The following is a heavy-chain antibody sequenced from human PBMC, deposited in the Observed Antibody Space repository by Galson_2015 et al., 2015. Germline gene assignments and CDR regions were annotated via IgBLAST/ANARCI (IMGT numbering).Heavy chain of an antibody. CDR2: ISDAGGTT. CDR1: GFTFTSFA. Sequence: SLRLSCAASGFTFTSFAMYWVRQAPGKGLQWVSSISDAGGTTHYADSVRGRFTISRDNSRNTLYLQMNCLRAEDTAVYYCANFGFCTGGSCSGRGHWGQGTLATVSS. D-gene: IGHD2-15*01. CDR3: ANFGFCTGGSCSGRGH. J-gene: IGHJ4*02. V-gene: IGHV3-23*01.